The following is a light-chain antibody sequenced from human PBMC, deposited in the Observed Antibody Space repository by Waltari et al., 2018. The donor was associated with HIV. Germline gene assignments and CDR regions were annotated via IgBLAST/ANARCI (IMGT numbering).Light chain of an antibody. CDR1: QIVSTS. CDR2: DAS. V-gene: IGKV3-11*01. CDR3: QQRSRWPPLT. J-gene: IGKJ4*01. Sequence: EIVLTQSPATLSLSPGERATLSCRASQIVSTSLAWYQLKPGQAPRLLIYDASDRATGIPARFSGSGSGTDFTLTISSLEPEDSAVYYCQQRSRWPPLTFGGGTKVEIK.